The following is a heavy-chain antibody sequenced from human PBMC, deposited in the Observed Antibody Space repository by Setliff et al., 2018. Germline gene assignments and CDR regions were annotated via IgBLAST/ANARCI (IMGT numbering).Heavy chain of an antibody. J-gene: IGHJ6*02. CDR3: ARLSSSGGFYDYYYGMDV. V-gene: IGHV4-38-2*01. CDR2: IYHSGST. Sequence: SETLSLTCAVSGYSISSGYYWGWIRQPPGKGLEWIGSIYHSGSTYYNPSLKSRVTISVDTSKNQFSLTLSSVTAADTAVYYCARLSSSGGFYDYYYGMDVWGQGTTVTVS. CDR1: GYSISSGYY. D-gene: IGHD6-6*01.